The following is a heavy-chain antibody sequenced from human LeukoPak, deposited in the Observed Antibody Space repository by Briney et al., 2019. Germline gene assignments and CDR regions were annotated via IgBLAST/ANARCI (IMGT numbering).Heavy chain of an antibody. CDR2: IKSKIDGGTT. J-gene: IGHJ4*02. Sequence: GGSLRLSCGASGFTFSNYAMSWVRQAPGKGLEWVGRIKSKIDGGTTDYAAPVKGRFTISRDDSKNMLYLQMNSLKTEDTAVYYCTTWNYWGQGTLVTVSS. CDR3: TTWNY. V-gene: IGHV3-15*01. D-gene: IGHD1-1*01. CDR1: GFTFSNYA.